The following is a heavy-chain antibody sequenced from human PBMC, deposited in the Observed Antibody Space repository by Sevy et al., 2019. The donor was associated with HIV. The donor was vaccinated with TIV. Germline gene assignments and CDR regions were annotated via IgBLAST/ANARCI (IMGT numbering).Heavy chain of an antibody. D-gene: IGHD6-6*01. CDR1: GFTFSNYS. J-gene: IGHJ6*02. Sequence: GESLRLSCAASGFTFSNYSMSWVRQAPGKGLEWVSGVGSGGSTYYADPLKGRFTISRDNSKNTLYLQMNSLRAEDTDVYYCAKGGGIAARLPYYYGMDVWGQGTTVTVSS. CDR3: AKGGGIAARLPYYYGMDV. V-gene: IGHV3-23*01. CDR2: VGSGGST.